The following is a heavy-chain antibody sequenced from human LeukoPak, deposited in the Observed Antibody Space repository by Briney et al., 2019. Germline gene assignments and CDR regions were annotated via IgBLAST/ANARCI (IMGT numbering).Heavy chain of an antibody. CDR1: GYTFTSYG. J-gene: IGHJ3*02. CDR3: ARDLLGYCSSTSCGRRAFDI. CDR2: ISAYNGNT. D-gene: IGHD2-2*01. V-gene: IGHV1-18*01. Sequence: VASVTVSFTASGYTFTSYGISWVRQAPGQGLEWMGWISAYNGNTNYAQKLQGRVTMTTDTSTSTAYMELRSLRSDDTAVYYCARDLLGYCSSTSCGRRAFDIWGQGTMVTVSA.